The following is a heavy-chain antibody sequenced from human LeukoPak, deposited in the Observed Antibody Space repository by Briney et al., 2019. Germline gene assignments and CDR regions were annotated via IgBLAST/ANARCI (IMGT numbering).Heavy chain of an antibody. CDR1: GYTFNTFG. CDR2: ISAYNFNV. D-gene: IGHD1/OR15-1a*01. J-gene: IGHJ6*03. CDR3: AREEQFYYMDV. V-gene: IGHV1-18*01. Sequence: GASVKVSCKTSGYTFNTFGLSWVRQAPGQGLEWMGWISAYNFNVKYAQKFQGRVTMTADTSTNTAYMELRSLRSDDTAVYYCAREEQFYYMDVWGKGTTVTVSS.